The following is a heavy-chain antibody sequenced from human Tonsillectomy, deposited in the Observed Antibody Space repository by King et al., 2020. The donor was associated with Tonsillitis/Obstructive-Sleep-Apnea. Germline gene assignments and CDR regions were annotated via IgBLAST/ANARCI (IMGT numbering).Heavy chain of an antibody. CDR3: ARDPSGWNFFDY. CDR1: GYTFTSYA. CDR2: INAGNGNT. Sequence: VQLVQSGAEVKKPGASVKVSCKASGYTFTSYAMQWVRQAPGQRLEWMGWINAGNGNTKYSQKFQGRVTITRDTSASTAYMELSSLRSEDTAVYYCARDPSGWNFFDYWGQGTLVTVSS. V-gene: IGHV1-3*01. D-gene: IGHD1-7*01. J-gene: IGHJ4*02.